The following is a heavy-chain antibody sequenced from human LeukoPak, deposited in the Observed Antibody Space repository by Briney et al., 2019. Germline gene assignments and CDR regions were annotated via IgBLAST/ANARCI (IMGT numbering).Heavy chain of an antibody. Sequence: PGGSLRLSCAASGFSFNSYWMSWVRQAPGKGLEWVANIDQGGSEKHYVDSVKGRFTISRDDAKNSLYLQMDSLRAEDTAVYYCARDYGGPHYFDYWGQGTLVTVSS. V-gene: IGHV3-7*01. J-gene: IGHJ4*02. D-gene: IGHD2-15*01. CDR3: ARDYGGPHYFDY. CDR2: IDQGGSEK. CDR1: GFSFNSYW.